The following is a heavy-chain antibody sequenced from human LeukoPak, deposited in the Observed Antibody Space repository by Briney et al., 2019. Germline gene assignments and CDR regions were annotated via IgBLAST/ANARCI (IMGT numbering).Heavy chain of an antibody. CDR1: GGSFSGYY. D-gene: IGHD5-24*01. CDR3: ARSQTIYYYYMDV. Sequence: PSETLSLTCAVYGGSFSGYYWGWIRQPPGKGLEWIGEINHSGSTNYNPSLESRVTISVDTSKNQFSLKLSSVTAADTAVYYCARSQTIYYYYMDVWGKGTTVTVSS. V-gene: IGHV4-34*01. J-gene: IGHJ6*03. CDR2: INHSGST.